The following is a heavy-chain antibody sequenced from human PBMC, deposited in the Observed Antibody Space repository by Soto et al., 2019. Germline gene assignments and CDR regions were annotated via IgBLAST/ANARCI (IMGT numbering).Heavy chain of an antibody. CDR3: ARDKVATISDYYYYGMDV. D-gene: IGHD5-12*01. V-gene: IGHV1-69*01. Sequence: SVKVSCKASGGTFSSYTISCVRQAPGQGLEWMGGIIPIFGTANYAQKFQGRVTITADESTSTAYMELSSLRSEDTAVYYCARDKVATISDYYYYGMDVWGQGTTVTSP. CDR2: IIPIFGTA. CDR1: GGTFSSYT. J-gene: IGHJ6*02.